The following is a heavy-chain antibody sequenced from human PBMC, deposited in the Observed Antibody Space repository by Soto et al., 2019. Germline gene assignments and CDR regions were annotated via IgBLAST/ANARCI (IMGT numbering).Heavy chain of an antibody. CDR2: VYYSGTT. V-gene: IGHV4-61*01. Sequence: QVQLQESGPGLLKPSETLSLTCSVSGGSVSNKTYYWSWIRQPPGERLEWIGYVYYSGTTNYNPSPKSRVTISVDLSKNQFSLRLSSVTTADTALYYCARTTAVPNTLRSRYFFDYWGQGTLVTVSS. J-gene: IGHJ4*02. CDR3: ARTTAVPNTLRSRYFFDY. D-gene: IGHD4-17*01. CDR1: GGSVSNKTYY.